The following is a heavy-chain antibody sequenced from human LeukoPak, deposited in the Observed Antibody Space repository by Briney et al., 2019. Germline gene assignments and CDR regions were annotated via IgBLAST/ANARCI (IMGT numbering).Heavy chain of an antibody. Sequence: SETLSLTCAVHGGSFSGYYWSWIRQPPGKGLEWIGEINHSGSTNYNPSLKSRVTISVDTSKNQFSLRLSSVTAADTAVYYCASAYDSSGHYGGDYWGQGTLVTVSS. J-gene: IGHJ4*02. D-gene: IGHD3-22*01. CDR3: ASAYDSSGHYGGDY. CDR1: GGSFSGYY. V-gene: IGHV4-34*01. CDR2: INHSGST.